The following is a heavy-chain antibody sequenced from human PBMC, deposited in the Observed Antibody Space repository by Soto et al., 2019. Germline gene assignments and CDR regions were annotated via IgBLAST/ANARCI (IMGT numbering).Heavy chain of an antibody. CDR1: GFTFGDYC. V-gene: IGHV3-7*05. J-gene: IGHJ6*02. CDR3: ARDGNGVDF. D-gene: IGHD1-26*01. Sequence: GGSLRLSCAASGFTFGDYCMTWVRQAPGKGLEWVANIKQDGTELYYVDSVRGRFTISRDNAKDSLYLQMNSLRAEDTAVYYCARDGNGVDFWGQGTTVTVSS. CDR2: IKQDGTEL.